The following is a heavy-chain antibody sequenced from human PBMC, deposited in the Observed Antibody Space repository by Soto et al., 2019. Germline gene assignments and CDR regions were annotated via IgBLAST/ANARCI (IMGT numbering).Heavy chain of an antibody. V-gene: IGHV3-11*05. CDR1: GFTFSAYY. Sequence: QEQLVESGGGLVRPGGSLRLSCAASGFTFSAYYMTWMRQAPGKGLEWVSYITSSSDYTNYAGSMKGRFTISRDNAKKPLYLQMNSLRVEDTAVYYCVREYYYGMDVWGQGTTVTVSS. CDR3: VREYYYGMDV. J-gene: IGHJ6*02. CDR2: ITSSSDYT.